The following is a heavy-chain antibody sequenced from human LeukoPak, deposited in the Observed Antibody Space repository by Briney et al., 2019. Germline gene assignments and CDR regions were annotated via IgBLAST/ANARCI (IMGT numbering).Heavy chain of an antibody. D-gene: IGHD3-3*01. Sequence: GRSLRLSCAASGFTFSSYGMHWVRQAPGKGLEWVAVIWHDGSNKYYADSVKGRFTISRDNSKNTLYLQMNSLRAEDTAVYYCARTITIFGVVSDYYYYMDVWGKGTTVTVSS. CDR3: ARTITIFGVVSDYYYYMDV. J-gene: IGHJ6*03. CDR2: IWHDGSNK. CDR1: GFTFSSYG. V-gene: IGHV3-33*01.